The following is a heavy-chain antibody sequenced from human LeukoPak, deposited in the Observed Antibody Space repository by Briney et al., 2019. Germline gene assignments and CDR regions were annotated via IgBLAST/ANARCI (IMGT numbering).Heavy chain of an antibody. V-gene: IGHV3-64*01. CDR1: GFTFSSYA. J-gene: IGHJ4*02. CDR2: ISSNGGST. Sequence: GGSLRLSCAASGFTFSSYAMHWVRQAPGKGLEYVSAISSNGGSTYYATSVKGRFTISRDNSKNTLYLQMGSLRAEDMAVYYCARAARGGDCCNFDYWGQGTLVTVSS. CDR3: ARAARGGDCCNFDY. D-gene: IGHD2-21*02.